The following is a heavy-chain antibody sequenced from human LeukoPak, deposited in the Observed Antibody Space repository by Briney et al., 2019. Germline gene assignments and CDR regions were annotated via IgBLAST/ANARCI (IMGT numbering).Heavy chain of an antibody. Sequence: GRSLRLSCAASGLTFSSYGMHWVRQAPGKGLEWVAVIWYDGSNKYYADSVKGRFTISRDNSKNTLYLQMNSLRAEDTAVYYCARDRGSSSPRNFDYWGQGTLVTVSS. CDR1: GLTFSSYG. CDR2: IWYDGSNK. J-gene: IGHJ4*02. D-gene: IGHD6-13*01. V-gene: IGHV3-33*01. CDR3: ARDRGSSSPRNFDY.